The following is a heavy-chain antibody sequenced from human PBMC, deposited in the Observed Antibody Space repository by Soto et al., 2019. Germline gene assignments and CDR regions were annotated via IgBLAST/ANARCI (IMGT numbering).Heavy chain of an antibody. CDR1: GYSFTIYW. D-gene: IGHD6-13*01. J-gene: IGHJ6*02. CDR3: ASPIAAAGNYYYYGMDV. Sequence: GESLKISCKGSGYSFTIYWISWVRQMPGKGLEWMGRVDPSDSYTNYSPSFQGHVTISADKSISTAYLQWSSLKASDTAMYYCASPIAAAGNYYYYGMDVWGQGTTVTVSS. CDR2: VDPSDSYT. V-gene: IGHV5-10-1*01.